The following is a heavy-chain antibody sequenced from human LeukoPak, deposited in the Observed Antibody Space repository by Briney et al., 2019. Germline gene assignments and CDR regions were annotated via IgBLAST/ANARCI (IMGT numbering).Heavy chain of an antibody. V-gene: IGHV3-23*01. CDR1: GFTFSGYA. CDR3: AKAGGRGSGSYWWSFDY. Sequence: PGGSLRLSRVASGFTFSGYAMSWVRQAPGKGREWVSTISGSGGSTYYADSVKGRFTISRDTSKNAVYLQMNSLRAEDTAVYYCAKAGGRGSGSYWWSFDYWGQGTLDTVSS. CDR2: ISGSGGST. D-gene: IGHD3-10*01. J-gene: IGHJ4*02.